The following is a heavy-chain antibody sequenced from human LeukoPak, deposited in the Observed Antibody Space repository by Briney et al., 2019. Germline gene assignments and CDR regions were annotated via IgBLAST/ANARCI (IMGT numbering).Heavy chain of an antibody. CDR1: GYRFTSYW. V-gene: IGHV5-51*01. D-gene: IGHD4-11*01. CDR3: ARHVQSYYYYMDV. CDR2: IYPGDSDT. J-gene: IGHJ6*03. Sequence: GESLKISCKGSGYRFTSYWIGWVRQMPGKGLEWMGIIYPGDSDTRYSPSFQGQVTISVDKSISTAYLQWSSLKASDTAMYYCARHVQSYYYYMDVWGKGTTVIVSS.